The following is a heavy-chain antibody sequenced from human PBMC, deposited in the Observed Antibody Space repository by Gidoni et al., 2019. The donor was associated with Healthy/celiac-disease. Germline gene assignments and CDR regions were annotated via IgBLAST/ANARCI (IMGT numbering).Heavy chain of an antibody. J-gene: IGHJ6*02. CDR2: IRAYNGNT. D-gene: IGHD5-12*01. CDR3: ARYLLDGGYDKYYYYGMDV. CDR1: GYTFTSYG. Sequence: QVQLVQSGAEVKKPGASVKVSCKASGYTFTSYGISWVRQAPGQGLEWMGWIRAYNGNTNYAQKLKGRVTMTTDTSTSTAYMELRSLRSDDTAVYYCARYLLDGGYDKYYYYGMDVWGQGTTVTVSS. V-gene: IGHV1-18*01.